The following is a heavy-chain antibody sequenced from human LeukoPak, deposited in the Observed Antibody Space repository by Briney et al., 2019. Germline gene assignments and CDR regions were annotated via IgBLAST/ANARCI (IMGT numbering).Heavy chain of an antibody. J-gene: IGHJ5*02. V-gene: IGHV4-39*07. CDR3: ARHLFSDSLLWFGELLSHNNWFDP. CDR1: GGSISSSSYY. Sequence: PSETLSLTCTVSGGSISSSSYYWGWIRQPPGKGLEWIGSIYYSGSTYYNPSLKSRVTISVDTSKNQFSLKLSSVTAADTAVYYCARHLFSDSLLWFGELLSHNNWFDPWGQGTLVTVSS. D-gene: IGHD3-10*01. CDR2: IYYSGST.